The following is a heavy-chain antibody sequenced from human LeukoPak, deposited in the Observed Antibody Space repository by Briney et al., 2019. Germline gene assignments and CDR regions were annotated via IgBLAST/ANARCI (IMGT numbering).Heavy chain of an antibody. D-gene: IGHD6-13*01. CDR1: GFPFTRYW. V-gene: IGHV3-7*04. Sequence: GGSLRLSCAASGFPFTRYWMSCVRQAPGKGLEWVANIKPDGSEKHYVDSVKGRFTISRDNAKNSMYLQMNGLRAEDTAVYYCARLAAGSDYFDSWGQGTLVTVSS. CDR2: IKPDGSEK. J-gene: IGHJ4*02. CDR3: ARLAAGSDYFDS.